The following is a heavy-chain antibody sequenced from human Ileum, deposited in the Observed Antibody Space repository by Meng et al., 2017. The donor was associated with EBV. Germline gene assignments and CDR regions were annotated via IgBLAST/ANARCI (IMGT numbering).Heavy chain of an antibody. D-gene: IGHD6-19*01. CDR2: ISAYNGNT. V-gene: IGHV1-18*01. J-gene: IGHJ4*02. Sequence: HVQLVQCGTEVRQPGDSVKVSCQASGYTFTNYGITWVRQAPGQGLEWMGWISAYNGNTNYAQKLQGRVTMTTDTSTSTAYMELRSLRSDDTAVYYCARDRQCGYWGQGTLVTVSS. CDR1: GYTFTNYG. CDR3: ARDRQCGY.